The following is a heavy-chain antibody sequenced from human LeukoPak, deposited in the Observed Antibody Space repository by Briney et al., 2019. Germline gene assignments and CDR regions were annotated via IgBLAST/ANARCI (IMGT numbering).Heavy chain of an antibody. V-gene: IGHV1-69*05. CDR1: GGTFSSYA. J-gene: IGHJ5*02. CDR2: IIPIFGTA. D-gene: IGHD2-15*01. CDR3: ARDRVMVAATRVVPYNWFDP. Sequence: ASVKVSCKASGGTFSSYAISWVRQAPGQGLEWMGGIIPIFGTANYAQKFQGRVTITTGESTSTAYMELSSLRSEDTAVYYCARDRVMVAATRVVPYNWFDPCGQGTLVTVSS.